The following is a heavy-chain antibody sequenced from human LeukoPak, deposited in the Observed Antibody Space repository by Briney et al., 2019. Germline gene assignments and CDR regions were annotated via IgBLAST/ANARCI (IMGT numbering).Heavy chain of an antibody. CDR3: ARSDSSGYDDAFDI. CDR2: INWNGGST. D-gene: IGHD3-22*01. J-gene: IGHJ3*02. CDR1: GFTFSNAW. Sequence: GGSLRLSCAASGFTFSNAWMNWVRQAPGKGLEWVSGINWNGGSTGYADSVKGRFTISRDNAKNSLYLQMNSLRAEDTALYYCARSDSSGYDDAFDIWGQGTMVTVSS. V-gene: IGHV3-20*04.